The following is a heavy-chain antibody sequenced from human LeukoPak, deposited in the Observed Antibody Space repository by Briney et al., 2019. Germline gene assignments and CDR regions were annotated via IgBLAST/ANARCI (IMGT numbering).Heavy chain of an antibody. CDR2: INSDGSWT. CDR3: AKDRDLPTVPITIPIGPLNN. CDR1: GNYW. D-gene: IGHD3-3*01. V-gene: IGHV3-74*01. Sequence: GGSLRLSCAASGNYWMHWVRQVPGKGLVWVSHINSDGSWTSYADSVKGRFTISKDNAKNTLYLQMNSLRAEDTAVYYCAKDRDLPTVPITIPIGPLNNWGQGTLVTVSS. J-gene: IGHJ4*02.